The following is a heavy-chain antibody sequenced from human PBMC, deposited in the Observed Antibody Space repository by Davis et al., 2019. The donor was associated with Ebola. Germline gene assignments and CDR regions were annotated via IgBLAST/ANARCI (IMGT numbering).Heavy chain of an antibody. Sequence: SVKVSCKASGGTFSSSAISWVRQAPGQGLEWMGGITPIFGTANYAQKFQGRVTITADKSTSTAYMELRSLRSEDTAVYHCARGSQDTTIFLDFIYWGQGTLVIVSS. CDR2: ITPIFGTA. V-gene: IGHV1-69*06. J-gene: IGHJ4*02. D-gene: IGHD5-18*01. CDR3: ARGSQDTTIFLDFIY. CDR1: GGTFSSSA.